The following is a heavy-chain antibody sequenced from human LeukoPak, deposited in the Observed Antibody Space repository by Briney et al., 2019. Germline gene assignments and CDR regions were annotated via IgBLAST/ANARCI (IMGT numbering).Heavy chain of an antibody. V-gene: IGHV4-61*08. J-gene: IGHJ4*02. D-gene: IGHD1-26*01. CDR3: ARTQSQSGTYRYYFGY. CDR2: IYYIRNT. CDR1: GASVGSAGYY. Sequence: NPSETLSLTCTVSGASVGSAGYYRSWIRQPPGGGLEWIGYIYYIRNTNYNPPLKSRVTMSLDPSKNQFSLKLNSVTAADTAVYYCARTQSQSGTYRYYFGYWGQGTLVTVSS.